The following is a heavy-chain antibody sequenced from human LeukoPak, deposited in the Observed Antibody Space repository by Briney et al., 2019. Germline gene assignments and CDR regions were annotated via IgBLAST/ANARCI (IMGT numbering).Heavy chain of an antibody. D-gene: IGHD3-10*01. CDR2: ISSNGGST. CDR1: GFTFSSYA. J-gene: IGHJ4*02. CDR3: ATNTMVRGVLNY. Sequence: GGSLRLSCAASGFTFSSYAMHWVRQAPGKGLEYVSAISSNGGSTYYANSVKGRFTISRDKSKNTLYLQMDSLRAEDMAVYYCATNTMVRGVLNYWGQGTLVTVSS. V-gene: IGHV3-64*01.